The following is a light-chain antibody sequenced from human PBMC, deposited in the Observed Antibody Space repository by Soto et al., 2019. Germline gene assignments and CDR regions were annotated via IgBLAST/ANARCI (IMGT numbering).Light chain of an antibody. CDR1: NSNIGRNT. J-gene: IGLJ2*01. CDR3: AGWDESPDAPV. CDR2: SNN. Sequence: QSVLTQPPSASGTPGQRVTISCSGSNSNIGRNTVNWYQQLPGAAPNLLIYSNNERPSGVPDRFSGSKSGTSASLASSGRQFQDESDYDCAGWDESPDAPVFGGGTKLTVL. V-gene: IGLV1-44*01.